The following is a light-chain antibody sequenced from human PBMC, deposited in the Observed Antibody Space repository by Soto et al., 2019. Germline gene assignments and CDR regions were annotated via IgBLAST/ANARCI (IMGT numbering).Light chain of an antibody. CDR2: SAS. CDR1: QDIRTY. CDR3: QQTYTSPQT. Sequence: DIRITQSPSTLSASVGDRVTITCRASQDIRTYVNWYQQKPGKAPKLLIFSASTLQGGVPSRFSGSGSGTDFTLTISSLQPVDFATYSCQQTYTSPQTFGRGTFVDIK. V-gene: IGKV1-39*01. J-gene: IGKJ1*01.